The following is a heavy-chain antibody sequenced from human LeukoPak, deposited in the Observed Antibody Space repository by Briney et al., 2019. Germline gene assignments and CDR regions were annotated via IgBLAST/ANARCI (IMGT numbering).Heavy chain of an antibody. CDR1: GFSVNNNY. J-gene: IGHJ4*02. CDR2: ISGSGGST. CDR3: ARAVYSSGWYPIDY. Sequence: GGSLRLSCTASGFSVNNNYISWVRQAPGRGLEWVSVISGSGGSTYYADSVKGRFTISRDNSKNTLHLQMNSLRAEDTAVYYCARAVYSSGWYPIDYWGQGTLVTVSS. V-gene: IGHV3-23*01. D-gene: IGHD6-19*01.